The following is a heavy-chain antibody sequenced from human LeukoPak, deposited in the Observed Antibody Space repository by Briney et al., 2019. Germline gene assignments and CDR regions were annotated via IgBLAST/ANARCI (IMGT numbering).Heavy chain of an antibody. CDR3: ARAAYVSSPDY. J-gene: IGHJ4*02. Sequence: GGSLRLSCAASGFTFSTYWMHWVRQAPGTGLVWVSLINSDGSSTTYADSVKGRFTISRDNAKNTLYLQMSSLRGEDTAVYYCARAAYVSSPDYWGQGTLVTVSS. D-gene: IGHD1-26*01. CDR2: INSDGSST. CDR1: GFTFSTYW. V-gene: IGHV3-74*01.